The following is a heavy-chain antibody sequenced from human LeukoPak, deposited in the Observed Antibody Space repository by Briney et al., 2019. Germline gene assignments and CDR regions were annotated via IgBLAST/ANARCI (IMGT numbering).Heavy chain of an antibody. D-gene: IGHD3-16*01. CDR3: VRGSTLRHYQY. CDR1: GGSISSSTYY. Sequence: SENLSLTCTVSGGSISSSTYYWGWIRRPPGKGLEWIGSSDYSGSTYYNPSLKSRVTVSVDTSKNQFSLKLSSVTAADTALYYCVRGSTLRHYQYWGQGTLVSVSS. CDR2: SDYSGST. V-gene: IGHV4-39*01. J-gene: IGHJ4*02.